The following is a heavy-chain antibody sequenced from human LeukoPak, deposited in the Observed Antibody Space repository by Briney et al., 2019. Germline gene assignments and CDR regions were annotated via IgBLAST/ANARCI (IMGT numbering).Heavy chain of an antibody. CDR1: GGSISSYY. J-gene: IGHJ5*02. CDR3: ARFASSDWPSRWFDP. V-gene: IGHV4-59*01. CDR2: IYYSGST. Sequence: SETLSLTCTVSGGSISSYYWSWIRQPPGKGLEWIGYIYYSGSTNYNPSLKSRVTISVDTSKNQFSLKLSSVTAADTAVYYCARFASSDWPSRWFDPWGQGTLVTVSS. D-gene: IGHD6-19*01.